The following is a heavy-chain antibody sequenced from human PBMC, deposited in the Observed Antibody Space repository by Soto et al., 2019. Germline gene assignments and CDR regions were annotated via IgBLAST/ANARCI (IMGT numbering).Heavy chain of an antibody. CDR2: TYYNGRT. CDR3: ARMSRTVNY. J-gene: IGHJ4*02. D-gene: IGHD4-17*01. V-gene: IGHV4-61*01. Sequence: SLTCTVSGDAITSSSYFWSWIRQSPGRGLEYIGYTYYNGRTNYNPSLQSRVTISVDTSTSQFSLNLTSVTAGDTAVYYCARMSRTVNYWGQGIPVTVSS. CDR1: GDAITSSSYF.